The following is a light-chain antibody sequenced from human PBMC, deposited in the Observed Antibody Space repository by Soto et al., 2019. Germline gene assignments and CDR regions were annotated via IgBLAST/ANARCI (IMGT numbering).Light chain of an antibody. J-gene: IGKJ4*01. CDR2: VAT. Sequence: IVLTQSPGTLSFSPVQRAILSCRASQSVSSSFLAWYQQKPGQSPRLLMYVATSRATCIPDRFSGSGSGTGFTLTISRLEPEDFAVYYCHQYGSSPSFGGGTKV. V-gene: IGKV3-20*01. CDR3: HQYGSSPS. CDR1: QSVSSSF.